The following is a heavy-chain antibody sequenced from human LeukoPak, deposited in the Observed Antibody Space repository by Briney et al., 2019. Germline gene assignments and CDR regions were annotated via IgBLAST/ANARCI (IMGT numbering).Heavy chain of an antibody. CDR3: AKASHAGYDSSGEFDY. D-gene: IGHD3-22*01. CDR1: GFTFSSYG. V-gene: IGHV3-33*06. Sequence: GGTLRLSCAASGFTFSSYGMHWVRQAPGKGLEWVAVIWYDGSNNYYADSVKGRFTISRDNSTTTLYLQMNSLRAEDTAVYYCAKASHAGYDSSGEFDYWGQGTLVTVSS. CDR2: IWYDGSNN. J-gene: IGHJ4*02.